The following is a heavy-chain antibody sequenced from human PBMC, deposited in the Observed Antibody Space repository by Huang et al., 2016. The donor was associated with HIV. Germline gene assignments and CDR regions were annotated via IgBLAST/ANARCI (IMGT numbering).Heavy chain of an antibody. CDR1: GGSFRNFA. D-gene: IGHD3-22*01. CDR3: ATVDYYDTSGPQRGYFDN. Sequence: QVQLVQSGAEVKKPGSSVKVSCKASGGSFRNFAIGWVRQAPGQGLTWMGGIIPTLGTENKAKKVQGRVTMIADEATSTAYMELSSLRSEDTAVYYCATVDYYDTSGPQRGYFDNWGQGTLVTVSS. J-gene: IGHJ4*02. CDR2: IIPTLGTE. V-gene: IGHV1-69*01.